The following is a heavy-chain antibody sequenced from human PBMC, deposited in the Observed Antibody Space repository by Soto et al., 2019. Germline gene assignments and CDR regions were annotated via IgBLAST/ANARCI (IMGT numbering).Heavy chain of an antibody. CDR2: IYHSGST. V-gene: IGHV4-38-2*01. CDR1: GYSISSGYY. Sequence: PSETLSLTCAVSGYSISSGYYWGWIRQPPGKGLEWIGSIYHSGSTYYNPSLKSRVTISVDTSKNQFSLKLSSVTAADTAVYYCAGAYCSSTSCYLAFDIGGQGTMVTVSS. J-gene: IGHJ3*02. CDR3: AGAYCSSTSCYLAFDI. D-gene: IGHD2-2*01.